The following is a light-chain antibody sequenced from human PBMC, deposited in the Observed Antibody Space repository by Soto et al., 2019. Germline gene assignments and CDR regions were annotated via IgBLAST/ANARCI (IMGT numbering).Light chain of an antibody. CDR3: QHRSN. CDR1: QSVSKF. V-gene: IGKV3-11*01. CDR2: DVS. J-gene: IGKJ3*01. Sequence: EIVLTQSPATLSLSPGERVTLSCRASQSVSKFLAWYQQRPGQAPRLLMYDVSNRATGIPARFSGSGSGTDFTLTISGLEPEYVAVYYCQHRSNFGPGTKVDIK.